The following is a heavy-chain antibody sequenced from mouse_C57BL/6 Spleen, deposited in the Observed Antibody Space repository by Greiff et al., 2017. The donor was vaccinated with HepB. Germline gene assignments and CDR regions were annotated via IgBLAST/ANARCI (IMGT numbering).Heavy chain of an antibody. CDR2: IWRGGST. CDR1: GFSLTSYG. Sequence: VHLVESGPGLVQPSQSLSITCTVSGFSLTSYGVHWVRQSPGKGLEWLGVIWRGGSTDYNAAFMSRLSITKDNSKSQVFFKMNSLQADDTAIYYCAKPFTTVGYFDVWGTGTTVTVSS. CDR3: AKPFTTVGYFDV. J-gene: IGHJ1*03. V-gene: IGHV2-5*01. D-gene: IGHD1-1*01.